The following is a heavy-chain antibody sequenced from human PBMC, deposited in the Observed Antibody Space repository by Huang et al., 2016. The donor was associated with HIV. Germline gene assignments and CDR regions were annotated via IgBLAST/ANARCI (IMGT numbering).Heavy chain of an antibody. CDR3: AREKAADSAWYGVYYFDY. CDR2: INNMGKT. D-gene: IGHD6-19*01. CDR1: GGSFSGYY. V-gene: IGHV4-34*01. Sequence: QVQLRQWGAGLVKPSETLSLTCAVYGGSFSGYYWTWIRQSPGKGLEWIGEINNMGKTNYQPSLNSRVTISKDTAKNQFSLQLTSVCAADTGVYFCAREKAADSAWYGVYYFDYWGEGALVTVTS. J-gene: IGHJ4*02.